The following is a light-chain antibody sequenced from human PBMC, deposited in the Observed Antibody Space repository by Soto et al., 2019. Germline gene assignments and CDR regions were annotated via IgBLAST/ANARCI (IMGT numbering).Light chain of an antibody. CDR1: SSNIGAGFD. J-gene: IGLJ2*01. Sequence: QPVLTQPPSVSGAPGQRVTISCTGSSSNIGAGFDVHWYQHLPGTAPKLLIYGNSNRPSGVPDRFSGSKSDTSASLAITGLQAEDEADYYCQSYDSSLSGVVFGGGTKLTVL. CDR2: GNS. CDR3: QSYDSSLSGVV. V-gene: IGLV1-40*01.